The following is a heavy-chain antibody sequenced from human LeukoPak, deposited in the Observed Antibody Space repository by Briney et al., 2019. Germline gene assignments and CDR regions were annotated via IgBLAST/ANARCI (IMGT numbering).Heavy chain of an antibody. D-gene: IGHD3-10*01. J-gene: IGHJ5*02. CDR3: ARHSGSGSLSRPFDP. CDR1: GASVTSGGFY. CDR2: VYYTGSS. Sequence: SETLSLTCSVSGASVTSGGFYWGWLRQPPEKGLEWIATVYYTGSSYYNPSLKSRVTISIDTSKNQFSLNLRSVIAADTALYYCARHSGSGSLSRPFDPWGQGTLVTVSS. V-gene: IGHV4-39*01.